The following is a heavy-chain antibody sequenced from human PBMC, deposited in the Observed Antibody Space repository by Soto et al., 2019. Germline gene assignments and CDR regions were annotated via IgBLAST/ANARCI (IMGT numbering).Heavy chain of an antibody. CDR3: AREGWNDPPYYFDY. CDR2: IIPILGIA. V-gene: IGHV1-69*08. D-gene: IGHD1-1*01. J-gene: IGHJ4*02. Sequence: QVQLVQSGAEVKKPGSSVKVSCKASGGTFSSYTISWVRQAPGQGLEWMGRIIPILGIANYAQKFQGRVTITADKSXSTAYMELSSLRSEDTAVYYCAREGWNDPPYYFDYWGQGTLVTVSS. CDR1: GGTFSSYT.